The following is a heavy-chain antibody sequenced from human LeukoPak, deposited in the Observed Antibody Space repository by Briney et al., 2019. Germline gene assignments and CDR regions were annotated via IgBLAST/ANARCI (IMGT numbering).Heavy chain of an antibody. J-gene: IGHJ4*02. V-gene: IGHV3-23*01. CDR3: ATYKIEWELLTGTPFDD. Sequence: GGSLRLSCAASGFTFRSYAMSWVRQAPRKGLEWVSAISGSGGTTYYADSVKGRFTISRDKSKNTLYLQMSSLRAEDTAVYYCATYKIEWELLTGTPFDDWGQGTLVTVSS. D-gene: IGHD1-26*01. CDR2: ISGSGGTT. CDR1: GFTFRSYA.